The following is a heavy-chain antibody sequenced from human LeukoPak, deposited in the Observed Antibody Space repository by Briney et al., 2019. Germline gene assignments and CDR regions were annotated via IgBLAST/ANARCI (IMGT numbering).Heavy chain of an antibody. CDR3: ARGHYDVLAASYKWTPDY. D-gene: IGHD3-9*01. CDR2: ITSGGDYI. CDR1: GLTFNTFN. Sequence: GGSLRLSCAASGLTFNTFNMNWVRQAPGKGLEWVSSITSGGDYIYYADSVKGRFTTSRDNAKNSLSLQLTSLRVEDTAVYYCARGHYDVLAASYKWTPDYWGQGTLVTVSS. V-gene: IGHV3-21*01. J-gene: IGHJ4*02.